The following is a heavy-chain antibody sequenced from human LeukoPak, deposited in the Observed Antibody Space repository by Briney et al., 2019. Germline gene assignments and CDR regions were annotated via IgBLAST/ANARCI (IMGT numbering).Heavy chain of an antibody. V-gene: IGHV4-4*07. Sequence: SETLSLTCTVSGGSISSYYWSWIRQPAGKGLEWIGRIYTSGSTNYNPSLKSRVTMSVDTSKNQFSLKLSSVAAADTAVYYCAGVRSRVPAAKASIDYWGQGTLVTVSS. CDR3: AGVRSRVPAAKASIDY. CDR2: IYTSGST. CDR1: GGSISSYY. J-gene: IGHJ4*02. D-gene: IGHD2-2*01.